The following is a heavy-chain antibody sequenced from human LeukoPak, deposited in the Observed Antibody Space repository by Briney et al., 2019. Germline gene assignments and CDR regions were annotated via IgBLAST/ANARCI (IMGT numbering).Heavy chain of an antibody. CDR3: ARPRGCGSTRCNNFDY. CDR2: MKEDGSEI. J-gene: IGHJ4*01. V-gene: IGHV3-7*01. Sequence: PGGSLRLSCAVSGFTFSDYSMSWVRQAPGKGLEWVAKMKEDGSEILHVDSVKGRFTISRDNAKNSLYLQMNSLRAEDTAGYYCARPRGCGSTRCNNFDYWGQGTLVTVSS. CDR1: GFTFSDYS. D-gene: IGHD2-2*01.